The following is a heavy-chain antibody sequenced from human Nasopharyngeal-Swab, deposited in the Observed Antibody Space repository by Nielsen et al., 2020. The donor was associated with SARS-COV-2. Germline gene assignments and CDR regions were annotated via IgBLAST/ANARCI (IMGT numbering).Heavy chain of an antibody. D-gene: IGHD4-23*01. V-gene: IGHV3-43*02. Sequence: GESLKISCAASGFTFDDSAMHWVRQAPGKGPEWVSLISVDGGSTYSADSVKGRFTISRDNSENSLYLQMNSLRIEDTALYYCAKGNYGGKVDSWGQGTLVTVSS. CDR3: AKGNYGGKVDS. J-gene: IGHJ5*01. CDR1: GFTFDDSA. CDR2: ISVDGGST.